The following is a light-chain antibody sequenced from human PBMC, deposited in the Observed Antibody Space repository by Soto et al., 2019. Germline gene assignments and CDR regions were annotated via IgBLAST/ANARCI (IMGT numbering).Light chain of an antibody. CDR1: ESISRL. J-gene: IGKJ5*01. V-gene: IGKV1-5*03. Sequence: DIQMTQSPSTLSASVGDRVTITCRASESISRLLAWYQQKPGKAPKLLIYKASSLESGVPSRFSGSGSGTEFTLTINSLQADDFATYYCQQHNSFSITFGQGTRLEI. CDR2: KAS. CDR3: QQHNSFSIT.